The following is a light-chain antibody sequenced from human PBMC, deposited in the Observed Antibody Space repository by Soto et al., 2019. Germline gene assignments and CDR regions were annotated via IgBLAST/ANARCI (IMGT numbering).Light chain of an antibody. CDR2: VGTGGIVG. CDR1: SGYSNYK. V-gene: IGLV9-49*01. Sequence: QSVLTQPPSASASLGASVTLTCTLSSGYSNYKVDWYQQRPGKGPRFVMRVGTGGIVGSKGDGIPDRFSVLGSGLNRYLTIKNIQGEDESVYHCGADHGSGSNFVVVFGGGTKLTVL. J-gene: IGLJ2*01. CDR3: GADHGSGSNFVVV.